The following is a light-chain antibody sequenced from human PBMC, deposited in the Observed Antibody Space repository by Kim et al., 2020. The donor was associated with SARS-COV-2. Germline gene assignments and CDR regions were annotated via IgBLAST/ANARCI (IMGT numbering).Light chain of an antibody. Sequence: ALGQTVRITSQGNSLKRFYANWYQQEPGQAPLLVIYGKNNRPSGIPDRFSGFNSGDTASLIITGTQAEDEAHYYCHSRDSSGNHVIFAGGTKVTVL. V-gene: IGLV3-19*01. CDR2: GKN. J-gene: IGLJ2*01. CDR1: SLKRFY. CDR3: HSRDSSGNHVI.